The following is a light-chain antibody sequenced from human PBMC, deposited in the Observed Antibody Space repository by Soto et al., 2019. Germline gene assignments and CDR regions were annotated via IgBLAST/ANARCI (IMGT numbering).Light chain of an antibody. CDR3: SSYTSSSPLYV. CDR2: EVA. J-gene: IGLJ1*01. V-gene: IGLV2-14*01. Sequence: QSALTQPASVSGSPGQSITISCTGTNSDSGFYNYVSWYQQHPGEAPKLIIYEVAKRPSGVSRRFSGSKSGNTASLTISGLQAEDEADYHCSSYTSSSPLYVFGTGTKLTVL. CDR1: NSDSGFYNY.